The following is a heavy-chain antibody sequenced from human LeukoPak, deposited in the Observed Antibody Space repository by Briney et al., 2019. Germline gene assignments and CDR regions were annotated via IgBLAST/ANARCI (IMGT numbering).Heavy chain of an antibody. Sequence: GGSLRLSCAASGFTFSSYWMSWVRQAPGKGLEWVANIKQDGSEKYYVDSVKGRFTISRDNAKNSLYLQMNSLRAEDTAVYYCARARVEQWPQETYYFDYWGQGTLVTVS. CDR2: IKQDGSEK. J-gene: IGHJ4*02. CDR3: ARARVEQWPQETYYFDY. D-gene: IGHD6-19*01. CDR1: GFTFSSYW. V-gene: IGHV3-7*01.